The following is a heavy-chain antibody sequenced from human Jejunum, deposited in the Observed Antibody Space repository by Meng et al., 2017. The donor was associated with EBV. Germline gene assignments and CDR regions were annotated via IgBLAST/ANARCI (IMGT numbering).Heavy chain of an antibody. D-gene: IGHD1-26*01. J-gene: IGHJ4*02. Sequence: QVQLQEAGPRLVNPSGTLSLTCGVSGDSVSTDKWWSWVRQSPGKGLEWIGETSHRGITYYNPSLESRVTISIDTSKSQFSLRLRSVTAADTAVYYCARASWERLLEYWGQGTLVTVSS. V-gene: IGHV4-4*02. CDR2: TSHRGIT. CDR1: GDSVSTDKW. CDR3: ARASWERLLEY.